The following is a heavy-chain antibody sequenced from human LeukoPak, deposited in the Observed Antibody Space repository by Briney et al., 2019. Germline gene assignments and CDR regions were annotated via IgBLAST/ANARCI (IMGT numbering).Heavy chain of an antibody. J-gene: IGHJ4*02. CDR2: VNWNSGSI. Sequence: GGSLRLSCAASGFTFSSYAMSWVRQAPGKGLEWVSGVNWNSGSIDYADSVKGRFTMSRDNAKNSLYLQMNSLRVEDTAMYYCAKDGSTSGLQRHFHSWGQGTLVTVSS. CDR3: AKDGSTSGLQRHFHS. D-gene: IGHD3-10*01. V-gene: IGHV3-9*01. CDR1: GFTFSSYA.